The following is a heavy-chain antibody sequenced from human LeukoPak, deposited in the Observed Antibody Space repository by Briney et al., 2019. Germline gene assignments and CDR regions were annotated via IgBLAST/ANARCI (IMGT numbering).Heavy chain of an antibody. CDR1: GFTFSSYS. D-gene: IGHD6-13*01. V-gene: IGHV3-21*01. Sequence: GGSLRLSCAASGFTFSSYSMNWVRQAPGKGLEWVSSISSSSSYIYYADSVKGRFTISRDKANNSLYLQMNSLRAEDTAVYYCARDNTLHQLADITWPRYCDLWGRGTLVTVSS. CDR3: ARDNTLHQLADITWPRYCDL. J-gene: IGHJ2*01. CDR2: ISSSSSYI.